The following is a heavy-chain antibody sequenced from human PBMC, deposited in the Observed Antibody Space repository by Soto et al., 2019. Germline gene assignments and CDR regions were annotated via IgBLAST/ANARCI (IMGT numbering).Heavy chain of an antibody. CDR3: ARRSSSSSYYYYYGMDV. CDR1: GYTFTSYG. J-gene: IGHJ6*02. CDR2: ISAYNGNT. D-gene: IGHD6-6*01. Sequence: ASVKVSCKASGYTFTSYGISWVRQAPGQGLEWMGWISAYNGNTNYAQKLQGRVTMTTDTSTSTAYMELRSLRSDDTAVYYCARRSSSSSYYYYYGMDVWGQGTTVTGSS. V-gene: IGHV1-18*01.